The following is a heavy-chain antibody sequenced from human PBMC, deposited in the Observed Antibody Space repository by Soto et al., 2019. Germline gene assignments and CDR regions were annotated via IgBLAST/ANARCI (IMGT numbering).Heavy chain of an antibody. D-gene: IGHD3-10*01. Sequence: EVQLLESGGGLVQPGGSLRLSCAASGFTFSSYAMSWVRQAPGKGLEWVSAISGSGGSTYYADSVKGRFTISRDNSKNPLYLQMNSLRAEDTAVYYCATLGDYYGSGSAWGQGTLVTVSS. CDR2: ISGSGGST. J-gene: IGHJ5*02. CDR3: ATLGDYYGSGSA. CDR1: GFTFSSYA. V-gene: IGHV3-23*01.